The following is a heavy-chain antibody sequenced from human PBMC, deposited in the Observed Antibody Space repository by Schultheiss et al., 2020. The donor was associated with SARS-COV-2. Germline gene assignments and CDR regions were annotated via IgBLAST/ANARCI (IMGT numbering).Heavy chain of an antibody. Sequence: ASVKVSCKASGYTFTSYAMHWVRQAPGQGLEWMGWISAYNGNTNYAQKLQGRVTMTTDTSTSTAYMELRSLRSDDTAVYYCARVGPGVVVTPRGGWGQGTLVTVSS. D-gene: IGHD2-21*01. CDR1: GYTFTSYA. J-gene: IGHJ4*02. CDR2: ISAYNGNT. CDR3: ARVGPGVVVTPRGG. V-gene: IGHV1-18*01.